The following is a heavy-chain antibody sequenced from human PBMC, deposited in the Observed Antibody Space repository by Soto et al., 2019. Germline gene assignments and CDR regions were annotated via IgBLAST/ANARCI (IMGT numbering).Heavy chain of an antibody. CDR2: IYYSGST. D-gene: IGHD3-16*01. V-gene: IGHV4-31*03. J-gene: IGHJ6*02. CDR3: ARHSGPLYVGYYYDMDV. CDR1: GGSISSGGYY. Sequence: SETLSLTCTVSGGSISSGGYYWSWIRQHPGKGLEWIGYIYYSGSTYYNPSLKSRVTISVDTSKNQFSLKLSSVTAADTAVYYRARHSGPLYVGYYYDMDVWGQGTTVT.